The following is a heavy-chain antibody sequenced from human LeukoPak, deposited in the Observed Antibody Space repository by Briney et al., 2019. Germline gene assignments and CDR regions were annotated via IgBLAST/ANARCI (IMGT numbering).Heavy chain of an antibody. CDR3: VRRDTGWNYFDY. J-gene: IGHJ4*02. CDR1: GGSINSHY. V-gene: IGHV4-4*08. D-gene: IGHD6-19*01. CDR2: IYSTGKN. Sequence: LPETLSLTCAVSGGSINSHYWGWIRQPPGKGLQWIEDIYSTGKNNYNPSLKSRDTISLDTSKSHLSLNLTSVLAADTAIYYCVRRDTGWNYFDYWGQGILVTVSS.